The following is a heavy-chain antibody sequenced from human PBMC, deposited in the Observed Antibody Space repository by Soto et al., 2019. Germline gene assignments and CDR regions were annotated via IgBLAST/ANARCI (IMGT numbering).Heavy chain of an antibody. J-gene: IGHJ4*02. Sequence: LSSAAAEGKSINLAVSWVLQAKGKGLEWVSAISGSGGSTYYADSVKGRFTISRDNSKNTLYLQMNSLRAEDTAVYYCAKDQEYCSGGSCYLGLVDYWGQGTLVTVSS. CDR1: EGKSINLA. D-gene: IGHD2-15*01. CDR2: ISGSGGST. CDR3: AKDQEYCSGGSCYLGLVDY. V-gene: IGHV3-23*01.